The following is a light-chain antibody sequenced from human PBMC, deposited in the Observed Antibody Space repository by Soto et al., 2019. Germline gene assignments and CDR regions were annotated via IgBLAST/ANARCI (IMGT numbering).Light chain of an antibody. V-gene: IGKV3-15*01. CDR3: QQYHNWPPQYT. CDR2: GAS. J-gene: IGKJ2*01. CDR1: QSVASN. Sequence: EIVMTQSPASLSVSPGDGATLSCRASQSVASNLARYQQKPAQGHRLLIHGASTRAAGVPARFGGSGSGTDFTHTISSLQSADFAIYYCQQYHNWPPQYTFGQGTELQIK.